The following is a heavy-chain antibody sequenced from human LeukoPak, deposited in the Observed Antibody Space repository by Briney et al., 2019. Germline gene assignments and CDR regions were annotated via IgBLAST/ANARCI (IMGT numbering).Heavy chain of an antibody. J-gene: IGHJ6*03. Sequence: SETLSLTCTVSGGSISSGSYYWSWIRQPAGKGLEWIGRIYTSGSTNYNPSLKSRVTISVDTSKNQFSLKLSPVTAADTAVYYCARSKDQYCSSTSCYRYYYMDVWGKGTTVTVSS. D-gene: IGHD2-2*02. CDR2: IYTSGST. V-gene: IGHV4-61*02. CDR1: GGSISSGSYY. CDR3: ARSKDQYCSSTSCYRYYYMDV.